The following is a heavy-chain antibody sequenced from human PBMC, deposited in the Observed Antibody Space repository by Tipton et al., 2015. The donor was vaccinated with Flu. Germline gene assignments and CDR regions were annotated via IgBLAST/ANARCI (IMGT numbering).Heavy chain of an antibody. V-gene: IGHV1-2*02. CDR2: INPDSGNT. Sequence: QVQLVQSGAEVKKPGASVKVSCKASGYTFTGHYMHWVRQAPGQGPEWMGWINPDSGNTKYAQNFQGRVTMTRDTSTSIAYMELSRLTSDDTAVYYCVRLFRGNYHIDSWGQGTLVTVSS. J-gene: IGHJ4*02. CDR1: GYTFTGHY. CDR3: VRLFRGNYHIDS. D-gene: IGHD1-26*01.